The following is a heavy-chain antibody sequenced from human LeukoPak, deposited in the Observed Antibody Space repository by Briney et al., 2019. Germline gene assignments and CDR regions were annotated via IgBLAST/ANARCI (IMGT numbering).Heavy chain of an antibody. D-gene: IGHD3-22*01. CDR3: ASTYYYDSSGYYSDAFDI. Sequence: SETLSLTCTVSGGSISSSSYYWGWIRQPPGKGLEWIGSTYYSGSTYYNPSLKSRVTISVDTSKNQFSLKLSSVTAADTAVYYCASTYYYDSSGYYSDAFDIWGQGTMVTVSS. V-gene: IGHV4-39*01. CDR2: TYYSGST. J-gene: IGHJ3*02. CDR1: GGSISSSSYY.